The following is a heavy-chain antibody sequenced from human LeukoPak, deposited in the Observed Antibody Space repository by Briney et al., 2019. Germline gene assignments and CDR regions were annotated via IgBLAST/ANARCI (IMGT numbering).Heavy chain of an antibody. Sequence: SETLSLTCTVFGDSIRSYYWSWIRQPPRKGLEWIGYINHSGSTNSNPALKSRVTISVDTSKNQFSLNLSSVTAADTAIYYCARVAPYGSDEYDASDIWGQGTMVTVSS. CDR3: ARVAPYGSDEYDASDI. CDR1: GDSIRSYY. J-gene: IGHJ3*02. V-gene: IGHV4-59*01. D-gene: IGHD4-17*01. CDR2: INHSGST.